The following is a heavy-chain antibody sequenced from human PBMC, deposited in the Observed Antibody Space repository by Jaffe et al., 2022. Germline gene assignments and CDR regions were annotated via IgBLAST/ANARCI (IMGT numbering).Heavy chain of an antibody. V-gene: IGHV3-30*18. CDR3: AKDLGYCSSTSCYRGYYYYYMDV. D-gene: IGHD2-2*02. CDR2: ISYDGSNK. CDR1: GFTFSSYG. J-gene: IGHJ6*03. Sequence: QVQLVESGGGVVQPGRSLRLSCAASGFTFSSYGMHWVRQAPGKGLEWVAVISYDGSNKYYADSVKGRFTISRDNSKNTLYLQMNSLRAEDTAVYYCAKDLGYCSSTSCYRGYYYYYMDVWGKGTTVTVSS.